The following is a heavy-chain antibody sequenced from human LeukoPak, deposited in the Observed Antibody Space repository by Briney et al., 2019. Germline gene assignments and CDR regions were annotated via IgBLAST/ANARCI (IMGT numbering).Heavy chain of an antibody. V-gene: IGHV4-59*01. J-gene: IGHJ6*03. CDR2: IYYSGST. D-gene: IGHD2-15*01. Sequence: PSETLSLTCNVSGGSISSNYWSWIRQPPGKGLEWIGYIYYSGSTNYNPSLKSRVTISVDTSKNQFSLKLSSVTAADTAVYYCARAPRVVADYYYYYYMDVWGKGTTVTISS. CDR1: GGSISSNY. CDR3: ARAPRVVADYYYYYYMDV.